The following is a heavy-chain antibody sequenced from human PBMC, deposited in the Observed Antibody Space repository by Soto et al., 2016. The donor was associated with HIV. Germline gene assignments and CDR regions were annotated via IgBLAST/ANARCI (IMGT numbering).Heavy chain of an antibody. CDR1: GYTFSSYG. CDR3: ARARDTRFGEICDS. D-gene: IGHD3-10*01. CDR2: ISVSNGNT. V-gene: IGHV1-18*01. Sequence: QVQLVQSGPEVRKPGASVKVSCKASGYTFSSYGISWVRQAPGQGLEWMAWISVSNGNTNCAQKVQGRLTLTTEKSTSTAYMELRSLTSDDTAVYYCARARDTRFGEICDSWGQGTLVTVSS. J-gene: IGHJ4*02.